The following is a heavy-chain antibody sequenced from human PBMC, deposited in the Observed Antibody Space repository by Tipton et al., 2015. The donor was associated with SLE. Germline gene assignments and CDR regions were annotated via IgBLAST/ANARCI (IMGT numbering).Heavy chain of an antibody. V-gene: IGHV4-34*01. J-gene: IGHJ4*02. CDR1: GGSFSGYY. CDR3: ARKGNCSGGSCFDY. CDR2: INHSGST. D-gene: IGHD2-15*01. Sequence: TLSLTCAVYGGSFSGYYWSWIRQPPGKGLEWIGEINHSGSTNYNPSLKSRGTISVDTSKNQFSLKLSSVTAADTAVYYCARKGNCSGGSCFDYWGQGTLVTVSS.